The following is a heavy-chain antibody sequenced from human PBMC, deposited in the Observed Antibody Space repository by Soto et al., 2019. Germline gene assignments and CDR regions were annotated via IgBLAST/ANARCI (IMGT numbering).Heavy chain of an antibody. Sequence: QVQLVQSGAEVKKPGASVKVSCKASGYTFTSYGISWVRQAPGQGLEWMGWISAYNGNTNYAQKLQGRVTMTTDTSTSTAYMELRSLRSDDTAVYYCARFGYSYGYTTSYYYYGMGVWGQGTTVTVSS. CDR3: ARFGYSYGYTTSYYYYGMGV. D-gene: IGHD5-18*01. J-gene: IGHJ6*02. CDR2: ISAYNGNT. CDR1: GYTFTSYG. V-gene: IGHV1-18*04.